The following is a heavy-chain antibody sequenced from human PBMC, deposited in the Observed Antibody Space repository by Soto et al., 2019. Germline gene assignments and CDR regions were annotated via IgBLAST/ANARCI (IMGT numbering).Heavy chain of an antibody. CDR3: ARGGGNTFDY. CDR1: GGSISSGGYS. D-gene: IGHD3-16*01. V-gene: IGHV4-30-2*01. CDR2: IYHSGST. Sequence: QLQLQGSGSGLVKPSQTLSLTCAVSGGSISSGGYSWSWIRQPPGKGLEWIGYIYHSGSTYYNPSSKSGITISVDRSKNQFSLKLSSVTAADTAVYYCARGGGNTFDYWGQGTLVTVSS. J-gene: IGHJ4*02.